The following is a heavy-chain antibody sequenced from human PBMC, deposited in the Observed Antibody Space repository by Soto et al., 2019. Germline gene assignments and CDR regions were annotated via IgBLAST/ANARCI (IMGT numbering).Heavy chain of an antibody. CDR3: AKQGTPQSCYYYYYGMDV. J-gene: IGHJ6*02. CDR1: GFTFDDYA. D-gene: IGHD1-1*01. Sequence: EVQLVESGGGLVQPGRSLRLSCAASGFTFDDYAMHWVRQAPGKGLEWVSGMSWNSGSIGYADSVKGRFTISRDNAKNSLYLQMNSLRAEDTALYYCAKQGTPQSCYYYYYGMDVWGQGTTVTVSS. CDR2: MSWNSGSI. V-gene: IGHV3-9*01.